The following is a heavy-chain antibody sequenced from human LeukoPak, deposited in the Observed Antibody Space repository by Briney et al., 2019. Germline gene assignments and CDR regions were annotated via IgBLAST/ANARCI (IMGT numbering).Heavy chain of an antibody. Sequence: ASVKVSCKASGGTFSSYAISWVRQAPGQGLEWMGGIIPIFGTANYAQKFQGRVTITADESTSTAYMELSSLRSEDTAVYYCAREGYSSSWSDAFDIWGQGTVVTVSS. CDR3: AREGYSSSWSDAFDI. J-gene: IGHJ3*02. CDR1: GGTFSSYA. CDR2: IIPIFGTA. V-gene: IGHV1-69*13. D-gene: IGHD6-13*01.